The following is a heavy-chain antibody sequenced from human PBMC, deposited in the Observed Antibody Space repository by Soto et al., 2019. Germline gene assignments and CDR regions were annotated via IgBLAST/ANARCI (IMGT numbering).Heavy chain of an antibody. V-gene: IGHV3-48*01. CDR2: ISSSSSTI. CDR1: GFTFSSYA. Sequence: EVQLVESGGGLVQPGGSLRLSCAASGFTFSSYAMNWVRQAPGKGLEWVSYISSSSSTIYYADSVKGRFTISRDNAKNSPYLQMSSRRAEDTSVYYCAGHCGQWLNWFDPWGQGILVTVSS. J-gene: IGHJ5*02. D-gene: IGHD6-19*01. CDR3: AGHCGQWLNWFDP.